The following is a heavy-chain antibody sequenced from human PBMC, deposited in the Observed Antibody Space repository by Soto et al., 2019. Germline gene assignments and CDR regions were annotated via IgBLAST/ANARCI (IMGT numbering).Heavy chain of an antibody. D-gene: IGHD6-6*01. V-gene: IGHV3-21*01. CDR1: GFTFGTYN. Sequence: EVELVESGGGLVKPGESLKLSCAASGFTFGTYNMIWVRQAPGKGLEWLASVSSGSSNIYYAASVKGRFTISRDNAQNSLFLQINSLSAEDTAVYYCARQYPSSSRHFDHWGQGTLVTVSA. J-gene: IGHJ4*02. CDR2: VSSGSSNI. CDR3: ARQYPSSSRHFDH.